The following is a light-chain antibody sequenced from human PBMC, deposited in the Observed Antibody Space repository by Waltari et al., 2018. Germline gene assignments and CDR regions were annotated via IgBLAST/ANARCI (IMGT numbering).Light chain of an antibody. Sequence: DIQLTQSPSFLSASVGDRATITCRSSQVISSLLAWYQQKAGKAPQLLIHTASTVQGGVPSRFSGSGSGTDFTLTISSLQPEDFATYYCQQRHSYPITFGQGTRLDIK. CDR3: QQRHSYPIT. V-gene: IGKV1-9*01. J-gene: IGKJ5*01. CDR2: TAS. CDR1: QVISSL.